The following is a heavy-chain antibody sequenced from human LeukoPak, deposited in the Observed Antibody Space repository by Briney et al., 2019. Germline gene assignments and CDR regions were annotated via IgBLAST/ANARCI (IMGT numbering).Heavy chain of an antibody. Sequence: PGGSLRLSCAASGFTFSSYSMTWVRQAPGKGLEWVSSISRSSSDIYYADSVKGRITISRDNAKNSLYLQMNSLRVEDTAVYYCARDGITMRILEYWGQGTLVTVSS. V-gene: IGHV3-21*01. CDR1: GFTFSSYS. CDR2: ISRSSSDI. J-gene: IGHJ4*02. D-gene: IGHD3-10*01. CDR3: ARDGITMRILEY.